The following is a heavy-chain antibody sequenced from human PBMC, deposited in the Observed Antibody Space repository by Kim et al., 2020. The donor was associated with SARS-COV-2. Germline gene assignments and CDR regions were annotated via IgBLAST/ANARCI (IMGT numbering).Heavy chain of an antibody. V-gene: IGHV4-59*01. CDR2: IYYSGST. Sequence: SETLSLTCTVSGGAISSNYWSWLRQPPGKGLEWIGYIYYSGSTSYKSSLKSRVTISVDRSQNQFSLKLSSVTAADTAVYYCARRMAVGAGAFDIWGQGTMVTVSS. CDR1: GGAISSNY. D-gene: IGHD6-19*01. CDR3: ARRMAVGAGAFDI. J-gene: IGHJ3*02.